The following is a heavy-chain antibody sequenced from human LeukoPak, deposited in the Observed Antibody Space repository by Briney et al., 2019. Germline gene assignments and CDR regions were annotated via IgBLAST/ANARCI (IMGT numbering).Heavy chain of an antibody. J-gene: IGHJ4*02. CDR3: AKDVLGYSYGYFGY. CDR1: GFTFSSYA. CDR2: ISGSGGST. D-gene: IGHD5-18*01. Sequence: GGSLRLSCAASGFTFSSYAMSWVRQAPGKGLGWVSAISGSGGSTYYADSVKGRFTISRDNSKNTLYLQMNSLRAEDTAVYYCAKDVLGYSYGYFGYWGQGTLVTVSS. V-gene: IGHV3-23*01.